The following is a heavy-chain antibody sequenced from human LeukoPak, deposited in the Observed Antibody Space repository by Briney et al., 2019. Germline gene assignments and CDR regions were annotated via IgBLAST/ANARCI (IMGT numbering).Heavy chain of an antibody. CDR2: INPSGGST. V-gene: IGHV1-46*01. J-gene: IGHJ6*03. CDR1: GYTFTSYY. Sequence: ASVKVSCKASGYTFTSYYMHWVRQAPGQGLEWMGIINPSGGSTSYAQKFQGRVTMTRDTSTSTVYMELSSLRSEDTAVYYCARAGVTGTRVYSYYYYMDVWGKGTTVTVSS. CDR3: ARAGVTGTRVYSYYYYMDV. D-gene: IGHD1-7*01.